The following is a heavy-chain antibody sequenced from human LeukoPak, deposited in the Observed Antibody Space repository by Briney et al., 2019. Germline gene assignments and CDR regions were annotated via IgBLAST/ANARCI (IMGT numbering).Heavy chain of an antibody. Sequence: PGGSLRLSCAASGFTFSSYAMSWVRQAPGKGLEWVSAISGSGGSTYYADSVKGRFTISRDNAKNSLYLQMNGLRAEDTAVYYCARQGTTAMSSSWGQGTLVTVSS. CDR2: ISGSGGST. D-gene: IGHD5-18*01. CDR1: GFTFSSYA. J-gene: IGHJ4*02. V-gene: IGHV3-23*01. CDR3: ARQGTTAMSSS.